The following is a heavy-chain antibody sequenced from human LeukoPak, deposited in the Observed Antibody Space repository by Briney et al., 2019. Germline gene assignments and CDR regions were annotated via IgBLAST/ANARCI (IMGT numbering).Heavy chain of an antibody. CDR2: IKQDGSEK. CDR1: GFTFRRYW. V-gene: IGHV3-7*01. CDR3: AREAGGASH. Sequence: GCSLTLSCVPSGFTFRRYWMSWARQAPGKGLEGVANIKQDGSEKYYVDSVKGRFTISRDNAKNSLYLQMNSLRAEDTAVYFCAREAGGASHWGQGTMVTVSS. D-gene: IGHD2-2*01. J-gene: IGHJ4*02.